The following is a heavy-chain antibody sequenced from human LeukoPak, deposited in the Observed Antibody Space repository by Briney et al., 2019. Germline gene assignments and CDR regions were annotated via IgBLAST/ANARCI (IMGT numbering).Heavy chain of an antibody. V-gene: IGHV4-39*01. J-gene: IGHJ4*02. Sequence: SETLSLTCTVSGGSISSSSYYWGWIRQPPGKGLEWIGSIYYSGSTYYNPSLKSRVTISVDTSKNQFALKLSSVTAADTAVYYCASGPRYCSGGSCYGSFEVGYWGQGTLVTVSS. D-gene: IGHD2-15*01. CDR3: ASGPRYCSGGSCYGSFEVGY. CDR1: GGSISSSSYY. CDR2: IYYSGST.